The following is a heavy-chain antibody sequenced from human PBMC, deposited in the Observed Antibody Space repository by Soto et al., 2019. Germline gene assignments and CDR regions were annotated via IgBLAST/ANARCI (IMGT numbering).Heavy chain of an antibody. D-gene: IGHD2-21*02. CDR1: GFTFSSYA. J-gene: IGHJ2*01. V-gene: IGHV3-64*07. CDR3: ARAGGDFDWYFDL. Sequence: EVQLVESGGGLVKPGGSLRLSCAASGFTFSSYAMHWVRQAPGKGLEYVSAISSNGGSTYYADSVKGRFTISRDNSKNTLYLQMGSLRAEDMAVYYCARAGGDFDWYFDLWGRGTLVTVSS. CDR2: ISSNGGST.